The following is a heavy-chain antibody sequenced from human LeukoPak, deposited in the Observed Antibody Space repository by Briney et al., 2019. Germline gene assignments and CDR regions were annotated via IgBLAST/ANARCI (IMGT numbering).Heavy chain of an antibody. CDR1: GGSISSSSYY. V-gene: IGHV4-39*01. Sequence: PSETLSLTCTVSGGSISSSSYYWGWIRQPPGKGLEWIGSIYYSGSTYYNPSLKSRVTISVDTSKNQFSLKLSSVTAADTAVYYCASPDEHSSSYSFDYWGQGTLVTVSS. CDR3: ASPDEHSSSYSFDY. CDR2: IYYSGST. J-gene: IGHJ4*02. D-gene: IGHD6-6*01.